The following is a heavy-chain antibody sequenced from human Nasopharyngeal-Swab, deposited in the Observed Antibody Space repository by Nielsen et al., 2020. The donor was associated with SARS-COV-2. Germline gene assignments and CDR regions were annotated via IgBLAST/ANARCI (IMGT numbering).Heavy chain of an antibody. V-gene: IGHV3-15*01. Sequence: GDSLKISCAASGFTFSNAWMSWVRQAPGTGLEWVGRIKSKTDGGTTDYAAPVKGRFTISRDDSKSTLYLQMNSLKTEDTAVYYCTTVRIVGATQEDYWGQGTLVTVSS. CDR2: IKSKTDGGTT. CDR3: TTVRIVGATQEDY. J-gene: IGHJ4*02. CDR1: GFTFSNAW. D-gene: IGHD1-26*01.